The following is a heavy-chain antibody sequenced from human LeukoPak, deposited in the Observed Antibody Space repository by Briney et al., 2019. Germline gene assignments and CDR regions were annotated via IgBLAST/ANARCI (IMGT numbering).Heavy chain of an antibody. CDR2: MNPKSGDT. Sequence: ASVXXXXXXXXYIFIDYEXNWVRQAPGQGLEWMVWMNPKSGDTGYEQKFQGRVTINRDSSKSTVYMELSSLRSEDTALYYCARGRYMDVWGKGTTVTVSS. CDR1: XYIFIDYE. V-gene: IGHV1-8*03. J-gene: IGHJ6*03. CDR3: ARGRYMDV.